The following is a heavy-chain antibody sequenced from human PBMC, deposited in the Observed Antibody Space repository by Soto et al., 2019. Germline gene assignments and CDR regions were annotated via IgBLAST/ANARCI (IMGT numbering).Heavy chain of an antibody. CDR2: IYWDDDK. CDR1: GFSLSTSGVA. D-gene: IGHD1-1*01. CDR3: AHSPPERGLATFDP. V-gene: IGHV2-5*02. J-gene: IGHJ5*02. Sequence: QITLKESGPTLVKPTQTLTLTCTFSGFSLSTSGVAVGWIRQPPGKALEWLALIYWDDDKRYSPSLKSRLTTTKDTSKTQVVLTMTNMDPVDTATYYCAHSPPERGLATFDPWGQGTLVTFSS.